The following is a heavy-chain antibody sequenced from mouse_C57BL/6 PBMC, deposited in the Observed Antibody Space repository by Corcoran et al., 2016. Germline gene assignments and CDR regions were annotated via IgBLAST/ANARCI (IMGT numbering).Heavy chain of an antibody. CDR2: INPNNGGT. D-gene: IGHD3-2*02. J-gene: IGHJ2*01. CDR3: ARGEPGSGDY. CDR1: GYTFTDYY. V-gene: IGHV1-26*01. Sequence: VQLQQTGPDLLKPGASVQISCQASGYTFTDYYMNGVKQSHGKSLEGYGDINPNNGGTSYNQKFKGKATLTVDKSSSTAYMELRSLTSEDSAVYYWARGEPGSGDYWGQGPTLTVSS.